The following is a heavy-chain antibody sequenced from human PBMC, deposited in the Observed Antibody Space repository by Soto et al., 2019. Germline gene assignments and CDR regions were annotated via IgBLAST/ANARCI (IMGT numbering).Heavy chain of an antibody. CDR1: CGSISSSNW. J-gene: IGHJ4*02. CDR2: IYHSGST. CDR3: ASLTLIAVAGTYFDD. V-gene: IGHV4-4*02. Sequence: SETLSLTCAVSCGSISSSNWWSWVRQPPGKGLEWIGEIYHSGSTNYNPSLKSRVTISVDKSKNQFSLKLSSVTAADTAVYYCASLTLIAVAGTYFDDWGQGTLVT. D-gene: IGHD6-19*01.